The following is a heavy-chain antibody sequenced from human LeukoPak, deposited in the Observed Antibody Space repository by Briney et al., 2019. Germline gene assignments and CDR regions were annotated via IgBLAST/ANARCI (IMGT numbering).Heavy chain of an antibody. CDR3: ARDQIGYYYGSGSYYYMDV. D-gene: IGHD3-10*01. Sequence: ASVKVSCKASGGTLSSYGISWVRQAPGQGLEWMGWISAYNGNTNYAQRLQGRVTMTTDTSASTAYMELRSLRSDDTAVYYCARDQIGYYYGSGSYYYMDVWGKGTTVTVSS. CDR1: GGTLSSYG. J-gene: IGHJ6*03. CDR2: ISAYNGNT. V-gene: IGHV1-18*01.